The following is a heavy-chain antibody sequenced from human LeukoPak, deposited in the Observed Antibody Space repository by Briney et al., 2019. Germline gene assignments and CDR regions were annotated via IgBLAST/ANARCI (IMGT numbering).Heavy chain of an antibody. Sequence: GGSLRLSCAASGFTFDDYAMHWVRQAPGKGLEWVSGISWNSGSIGYADSVKGRFTISRDNAKNSLYLQMNSLRAEDTALYYCAKGGRDSSGYSDYWGQGTLITVSS. CDR2: ISWNSGSI. J-gene: IGHJ4*02. V-gene: IGHV3-9*01. D-gene: IGHD3-22*01. CDR1: GFTFDDYA. CDR3: AKGGRDSSGYSDY.